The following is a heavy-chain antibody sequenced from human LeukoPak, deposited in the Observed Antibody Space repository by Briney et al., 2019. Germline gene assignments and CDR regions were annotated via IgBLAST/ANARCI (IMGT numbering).Heavy chain of an antibody. CDR2: ISGSGTI. CDR3: ARVAFTVTTSLGY. V-gene: IGHV3-48*03. Sequence: GGSLRLSCAASGFTFSSYEMNWVRQAPGKGLEWLSYISGSGTIYYADSVKGRFIISRDNVNNSLYLHMNSLRAEDTAVYYCARVAFTVTTSLGYWGQGTLVTVSS. D-gene: IGHD4-17*01. CDR1: GFTFSSYE. J-gene: IGHJ4*02.